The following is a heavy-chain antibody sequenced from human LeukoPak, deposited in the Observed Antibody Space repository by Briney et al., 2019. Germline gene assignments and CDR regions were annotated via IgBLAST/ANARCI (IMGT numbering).Heavy chain of an antibody. CDR1: GGSISTYY. J-gene: IGHJ4*02. CDR2: ISNSGIT. Sequence: SETLSLTCTVSGGSISTYYWNWIRQPPGKGLEWIGYISNSGITTYNPSLKSRVTISVDSSKSQFSLKLNPVTAADTAVYYCARSGGYSSSWSLWGQGTLVTVSS. V-gene: IGHV4-59*01. CDR3: ARSGGYSSSWSL. D-gene: IGHD6-13*01.